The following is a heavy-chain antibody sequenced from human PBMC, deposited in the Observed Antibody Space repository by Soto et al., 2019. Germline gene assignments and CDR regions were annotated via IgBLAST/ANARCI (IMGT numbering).Heavy chain of an antibody. CDR3: ARTAAAGKYYYAMGV. Sequence: PGESLKISSRGSGYSFTSYGIGWVRQMPGKGLECMGIIYPGDSDTRYSPSFQGQVTISADKSISTAYLQWSSLKASDTAMYYCARTAAAGKYYYAMGVWGQGTTVTAP. D-gene: IGHD6-13*01. J-gene: IGHJ6*02. V-gene: IGHV5-51*01. CDR2: IYPGDSDT. CDR1: GYSFTSYG.